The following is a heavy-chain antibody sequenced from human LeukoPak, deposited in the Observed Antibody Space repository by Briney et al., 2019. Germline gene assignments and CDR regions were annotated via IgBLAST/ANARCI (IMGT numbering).Heavy chain of an antibody. Sequence: GGSLRLSCAASGFTFSSYSMNWVRQAPGKGLEWVSSISSSSSYIYYADSVKGRFTISRDNSKNTLYLQMNSLRAEDTAVYYCARDYYYDSSGHNGDAFDIWGQGTMVTVSS. D-gene: IGHD3-22*01. CDR1: GFTFSSYS. CDR3: ARDYYYDSSGHNGDAFDI. CDR2: ISSSSSYI. V-gene: IGHV3-21*01. J-gene: IGHJ3*02.